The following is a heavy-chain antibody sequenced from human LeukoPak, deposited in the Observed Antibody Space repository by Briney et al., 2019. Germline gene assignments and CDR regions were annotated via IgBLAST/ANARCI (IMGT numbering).Heavy chain of an antibody. CDR2: ITSSSSSI. D-gene: IGHD6-13*01. J-gene: IGHJ6*03. Sequence: SGGSLRLSCAASGFTFSRYSMNWVRQAPGKGLEWVSYITSSSSSIYYAESVRGRFTISRDNAENSLYLQMNSLRAEDTAVYYCARGLQQLVRGFNYYFMDVWGKGATVTVSS. CDR1: GFTFSRYS. V-gene: IGHV3-48*01. CDR3: ARGLQQLVRGFNYYFMDV.